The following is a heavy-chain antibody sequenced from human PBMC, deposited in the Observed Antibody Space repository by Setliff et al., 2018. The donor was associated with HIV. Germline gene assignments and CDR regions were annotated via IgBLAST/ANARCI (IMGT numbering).Heavy chain of an antibody. J-gene: IGHJ3*02. Sequence: GASVKVSCKASGYTFTSYGISWVRQAPGQGLEWMGWISAYNGNTNYEQKLQGRVTMTTDTSTSTAYMELRSLRSDDTAVYYCARDLTMVLGRGGGGDAFDIWGQGTMVTV. CDR1: GYTFTSYG. V-gene: IGHV1-18*01. D-gene: IGHD3-10*01. CDR3: ARDLTMVLGRGGGGDAFDI. CDR2: ISAYNGNT.